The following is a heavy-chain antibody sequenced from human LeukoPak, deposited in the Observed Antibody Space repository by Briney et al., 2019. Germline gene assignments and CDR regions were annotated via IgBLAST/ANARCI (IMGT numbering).Heavy chain of an antibody. J-gene: IGHJ5*02. CDR2: IYYSGST. CDR3: ARHVRKRGIAAAGSPGWFDP. Sequence: SETLSLTCTVSGGSISSSSYYWGWIRQPPGKGLEWIGSIYYSGSTYFNPSLKSRVTISVDTSKNQFSLKLNSVTAADTAVYYCARHVRKRGIAAAGSPGWFDPWGQGTLVTVSS. D-gene: IGHD6-13*01. CDR1: GGSISSSSYY. V-gene: IGHV4-39*01.